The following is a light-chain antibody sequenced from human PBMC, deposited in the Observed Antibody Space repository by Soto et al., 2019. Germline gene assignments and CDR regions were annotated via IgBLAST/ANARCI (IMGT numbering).Light chain of an antibody. CDR2: GTS. J-gene: IGKJ4*01. Sequence: EIVLTQSPGTLSLSPGEGATLSCRASQTISSSYLARYQQKPGLAPRLLIYGTSSRAPGIPDRFSGTGFGTDFTLTISRLEPEDFAVYFCQQYGNSPLTFGGGTKVDIK. CDR3: QQYGNSPLT. V-gene: IGKV3-20*01. CDR1: QTISSSY.